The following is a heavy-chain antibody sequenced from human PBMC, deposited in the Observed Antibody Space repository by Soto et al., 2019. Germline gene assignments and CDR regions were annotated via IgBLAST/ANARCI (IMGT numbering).Heavy chain of an antibody. D-gene: IGHD4-17*01. V-gene: IGHV4-59*01. CDR1: GASITQYY. CDR2: VSSTGST. CDR3: GRISSHGDYAY. Sequence: PSETLSLTCTVSGASITQYYWNWIRQSPGKGLEWIVSVSSTGSTVFNPSLTSRVTVSLDTSKNQFSLTLNSVTAADTAVYYCGRISSHGDYAYWGQGTLVTVSS. J-gene: IGHJ4*02.